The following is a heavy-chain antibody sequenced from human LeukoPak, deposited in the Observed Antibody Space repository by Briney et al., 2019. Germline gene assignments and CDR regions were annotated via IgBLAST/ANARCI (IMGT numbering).Heavy chain of an antibody. J-gene: IGHJ3*02. CDR3: ARGEAAAGTGAFDI. Sequence: PSETLSLTCAVYGGSFSGYYWSWIRQPPGKGLEWIGEINHSGSTNYNPSLKSRVTISVDTSKNQFSLKLSSVTAADTAVYYCARGEAAAGTGAFDIWGQGTMVTVSS. V-gene: IGHV4-34*01. D-gene: IGHD6-13*01. CDR2: INHSGST. CDR1: GGSFSGYY.